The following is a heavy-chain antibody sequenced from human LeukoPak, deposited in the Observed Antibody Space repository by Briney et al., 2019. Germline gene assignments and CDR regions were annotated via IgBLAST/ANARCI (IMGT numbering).Heavy chain of an antibody. V-gene: IGHV5-51*01. CDR1: GYTFTGYY. J-gene: IGHJ3*02. CDR3: ATGYYYGSGSPAINAFDI. Sequence: KVSCKASGYTFTGYYMHWVRQAPGQGLEWMGIIYPGDSNTRYSPSFQGQVTISADKSISTAYLQWSSLKASDTAMYYCATGYYYGSGSPAINAFDIWGQGTMVTVSS. D-gene: IGHD3-10*01. CDR2: IYPGDSNT.